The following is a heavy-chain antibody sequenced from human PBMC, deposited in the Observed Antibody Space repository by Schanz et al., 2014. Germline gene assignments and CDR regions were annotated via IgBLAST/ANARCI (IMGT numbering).Heavy chain of an antibody. CDR1: GFTFSSYA. J-gene: IGHJ3*02. D-gene: IGHD6-19*01. CDR3: ATDYSGGGCHI. V-gene: IGHV3-23*01. CDR2: IGGSGGTT. Sequence: EVQLLESGGGLVQPGGSLRLSCAASGFTFSSYAMSWVRQAPGKGLEWVSGIGGSGGTTYYADSVRGRFTLSRDNSKNTVYLQMNSLRAEDTALYFCATDYSGGGCHIWGQGTMVTVSS.